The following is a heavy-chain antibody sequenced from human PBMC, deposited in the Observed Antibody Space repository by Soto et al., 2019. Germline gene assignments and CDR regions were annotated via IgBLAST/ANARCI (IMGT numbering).Heavy chain of an antibody. D-gene: IGHD6-19*01. Sequence: QVQLQESGPGLVKPSQTLSLTCTVSGGSISSSEYYWSWIRQPPGKGLEWIGCIYYSGRSYYSPSLESRVTITLNTSKNQFSLKLSSVTAADTAVYYCDRDRTYGSGWFDPWGQGTLVTVTS. V-gene: IGHV4-30-4*01. J-gene: IGHJ5*02. CDR2: IYYSGRS. CDR3: DRDRTYGSGWFDP. CDR1: GGSISSSEYY.